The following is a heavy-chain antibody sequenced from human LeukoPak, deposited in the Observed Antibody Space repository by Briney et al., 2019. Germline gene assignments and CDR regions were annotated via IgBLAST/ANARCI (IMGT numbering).Heavy chain of an antibody. CDR3: ARWEQWLTY. CDR2: ISYDGSNK. D-gene: IGHD6-19*01. CDR1: GLTFSSYG. Sequence: GGSLRLSCAASGLTFSSYGMHWVRQAPGKGLEWVAVISYDGSNKYYADSVKGRFTISRDNSKNTLYLQMNSLRAEDTAVYYCARWEQWLTYWGQGTLVTVSS. V-gene: IGHV3-30*03. J-gene: IGHJ4*02.